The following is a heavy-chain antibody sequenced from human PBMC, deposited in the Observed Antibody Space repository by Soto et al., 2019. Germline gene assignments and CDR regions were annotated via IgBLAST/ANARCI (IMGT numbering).Heavy chain of an antibody. CDR1: CGSFSGYY. CDR2: LNHSGST. D-gene: IGHD3-9*01. J-gene: IGHJ4*02. V-gene: IGHV4-34*01. Sequence: QVQLQQWGAGLLKPSETLSLTCAVYCGSFSGYYWSWIRQPPGKGLEWIGELNHSGSTNYNPSLKSRVTLSVDTSKNQFSLKLSSVTAADTAVYYCARSRYFDGLLIRPQKKTAFDYWGQGTLVTVSS. CDR3: ARSRYFDGLLIRPQKKTAFDY.